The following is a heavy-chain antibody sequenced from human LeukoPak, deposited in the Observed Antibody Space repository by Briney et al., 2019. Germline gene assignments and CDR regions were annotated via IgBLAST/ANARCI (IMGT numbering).Heavy chain of an antibody. J-gene: IGHJ5*02. D-gene: IGHD4-17*01. Sequence: PSETLSLTCTVSSGSISSTNYYWGWIRQPPGKGLEWIGSIYYSGNTYYNPSLKSRVTISVDTSKNQLSLNLSSVTAADTAVYYCVRRYPDDYDNYARWFDPWGQGTLVTVSS. CDR2: IYYSGNT. CDR3: VRRYPDDYDNYARWFDP. CDR1: SGSISSTNYY. V-gene: IGHV4-39*01.